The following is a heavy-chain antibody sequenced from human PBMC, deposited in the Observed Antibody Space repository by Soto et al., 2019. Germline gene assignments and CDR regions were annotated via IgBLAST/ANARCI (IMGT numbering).Heavy chain of an antibody. CDR2: IYYSGST. CDR1: GGSISSGGYY. J-gene: IGHJ3*02. CDR3: ARDPGRYDFWSGYGPDAFDI. V-gene: IGHV4-31*03. Sequence: SETLSLTCTVSGGSISSGGYYWSWIRQHPGKGLEWIGYIYYSGSTYYNPSLKSRVTISVDTSKNQFSLKLSSVTAADTAVYYCARDPGRYDFWSGYGPDAFDIWGQGTMVTVSS. D-gene: IGHD3-3*01.